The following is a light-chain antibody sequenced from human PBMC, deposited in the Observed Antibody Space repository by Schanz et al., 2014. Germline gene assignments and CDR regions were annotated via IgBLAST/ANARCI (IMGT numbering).Light chain of an antibody. CDR1: QGVSSY. CDR2: DAS. V-gene: IGKV3-20*01. CDR3: QHYGNSPMYT. J-gene: IGKJ2*01. Sequence: EIVLTQSPATLSLSPGERATLSCRASQGVSSYLAWYQQKPGQAPRLLIYDASNRATGIPDRFSGSGSDTEFTLTISRLEPEDFAVYYCQHYGNSPMYTFGQGTKLEIK.